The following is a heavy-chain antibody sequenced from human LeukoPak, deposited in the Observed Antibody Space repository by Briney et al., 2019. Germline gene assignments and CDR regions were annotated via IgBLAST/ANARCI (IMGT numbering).Heavy chain of an antibody. CDR3: AKDVNPGQQLAFDY. Sequence: SETLSLTCTVSGDSISSYYWSWIRQPPGKGLEWIGYIYYSGSTNYNPSLKSRVTISVDTSKNHFSLNLNSVTTADTAVYYCAKDVNPGQQLAFDYWGQGTLVTVSS. V-gene: IGHV4-59*01. D-gene: IGHD6-13*01. CDR1: GDSISSYY. J-gene: IGHJ4*02. CDR2: IYYSGST.